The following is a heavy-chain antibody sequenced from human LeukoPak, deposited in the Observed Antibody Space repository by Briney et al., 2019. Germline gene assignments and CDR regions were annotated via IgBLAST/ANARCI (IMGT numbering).Heavy chain of an antibody. J-gene: IGHJ4*02. Sequence: PGGSQRLSCAASGFTFSSYGMHWVRQAPGKGLEWVAVISYDGSNKYYADSVKGRFTISRDNSKNTLYLQMNTLRADDTAVYYCAKDHGSSDWYYFDYWGQGTLVTVSS. CDR2: ISYDGSNK. D-gene: IGHD6-13*01. V-gene: IGHV3-30*18. CDR1: GFTFSSYG. CDR3: AKDHGSSDWYYFDY.